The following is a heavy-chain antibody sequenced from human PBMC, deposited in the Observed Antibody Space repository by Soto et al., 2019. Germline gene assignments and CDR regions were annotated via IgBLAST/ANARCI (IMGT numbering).Heavy chain of an antibody. CDR3: ARFGGRAGWFDP. Sequence: SETLSLSFAVSGGSISSGGYSWSCIRQPPGKGLEWVGYIYHSGSTYYNPSLKSRVTISVDRSKNHFSLKLSSVTAADTAVYYCARFGGRAGWFDPWGQGTLVTVSS. D-gene: IGHD3-10*01. CDR1: GGSISSGGYS. J-gene: IGHJ5*02. CDR2: IYHSGST. V-gene: IGHV4-30-2*01.